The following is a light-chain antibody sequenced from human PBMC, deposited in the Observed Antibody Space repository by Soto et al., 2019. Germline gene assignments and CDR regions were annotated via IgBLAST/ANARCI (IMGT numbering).Light chain of an antibody. V-gene: IGKV1-5*01. CDR2: DAS. CDR1: QSINIW. Sequence: DIQMTQSPSTLSASVGDRVTITCRASQSINIWLAWYQQKAEKAPKLLIYDASTLESGVPSRFSGSGSRTEFTLTISSLQPDDFATYYCQEYNSWRGEWTFGQGTKVEIK. J-gene: IGKJ1*01. CDR3: QEYNSWRGEWT.